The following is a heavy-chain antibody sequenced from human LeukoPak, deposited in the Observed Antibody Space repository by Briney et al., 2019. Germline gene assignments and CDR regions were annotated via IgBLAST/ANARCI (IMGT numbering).Heavy chain of an antibody. D-gene: IGHD3-10*01. CDR2: INHSGST. J-gene: IGHJ6*03. CDR3: ASTPLEYYYSSGSRRHYYYMDV. CDR1: GESFIGYY. V-gene: IGHV4-34*01. Sequence: NPSETLSLTCAVYGESFIGYYWNWIRQPPGKGLEWIGEINHSGSTNYNPSLKSRVNMSVATSKNQFSLKLSSVTAADTAVYFCASTPLEYYYSSGSRRHYYYMDVWGKGTTVTVSS.